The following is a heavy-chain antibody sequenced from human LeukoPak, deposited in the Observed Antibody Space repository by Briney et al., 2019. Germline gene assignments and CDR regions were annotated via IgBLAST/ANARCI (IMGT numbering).Heavy chain of an antibody. CDR2: IYATGST. D-gene: IGHD6-13*01. V-gene: IGHV4-4*09. CDR3: ARGLIAAFDP. Sequence: SETLSLTCTVSGGSISSYYWSWIRQPPGKGLEWIGYIYATGSTNYNPSLKSRVTISVDTSKNQFSLNLRSVTAADTAVYYCARGLIAAFDPWGQGTLVTVSS. J-gene: IGHJ5*02. CDR1: GGSISSYY.